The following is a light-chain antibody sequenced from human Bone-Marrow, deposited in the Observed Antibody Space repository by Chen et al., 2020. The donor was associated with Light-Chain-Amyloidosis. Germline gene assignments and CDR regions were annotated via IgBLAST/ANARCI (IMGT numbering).Light chain of an antibody. CDR1: SSDVGSYNL. Sequence: QSALTQPAPVSGSPGQSITISCTGTSSDVGSYNLVSWYQQHPGKAPKLMIYEVSKRPSGVSNRFSGSKSGNTASLTISGLQAEDEADYYCCSYAGSSTWVFGGGTNLTVL. J-gene: IGLJ3*02. V-gene: IGLV2-23*02. CDR2: EVS. CDR3: CSYAGSSTWV.